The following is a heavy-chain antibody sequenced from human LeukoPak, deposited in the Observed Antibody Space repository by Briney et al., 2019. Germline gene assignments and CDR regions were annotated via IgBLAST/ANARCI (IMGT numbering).Heavy chain of an antibody. CDR1: GGSISSHY. Sequence: SETLSLTCAVSGGSISSHYWSWLRQPPGEGLEWIAYIHYTGRTNYNPSLKGRVTISVDTSNSQFSLNLNSVTAADTAVYYCARGAGWYDYWGQGTLVIVSS. D-gene: IGHD6-19*01. CDR3: ARGAGWYDY. J-gene: IGHJ4*02. CDR2: IHYTGRT. V-gene: IGHV4-59*11.